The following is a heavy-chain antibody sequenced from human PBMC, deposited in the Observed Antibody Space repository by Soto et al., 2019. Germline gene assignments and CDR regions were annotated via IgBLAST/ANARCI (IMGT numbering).Heavy chain of an antibody. D-gene: IGHD2-21*02. V-gene: IGHV1-69*13. CDR2: IIPIFGTA. CDR3: ARDFAPDCGGDCYHYFDY. CDR1: GGTFSSYA. J-gene: IGHJ4*02. Sequence: SVKVSCKASGGTFSSYAISWVRQAPGQGLEWMGGIIPIFGTANYAQKFQGRVTITADESTSTAYMELSSLRSEDTAVYYCARDFAPDCGGDCYHYFDYWGQGTLVTVSS.